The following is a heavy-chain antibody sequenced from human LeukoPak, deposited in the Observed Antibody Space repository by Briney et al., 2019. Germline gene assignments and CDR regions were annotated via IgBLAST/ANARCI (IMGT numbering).Heavy chain of an antibody. Sequence: SQTLSLTCTVSGGSISSGGYYWSWLRQHPGKGLEWIGYIYYSGSTYYNPSLKSRVTISVDTSENQFSLKLSSVTAADTAVYYCARESITIFGVVHVDYWGQGTLVTVSS. V-gene: IGHV4-31*03. CDR1: GGSISSGGYY. J-gene: IGHJ4*02. D-gene: IGHD3-3*01. CDR3: ARESITIFGVVHVDY. CDR2: IYYSGST.